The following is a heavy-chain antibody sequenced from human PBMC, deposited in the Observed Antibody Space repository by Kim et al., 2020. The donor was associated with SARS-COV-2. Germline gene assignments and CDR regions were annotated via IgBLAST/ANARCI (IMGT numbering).Heavy chain of an antibody. D-gene: IGHD4-4*01. CDR2: INPNSGGT. J-gene: IGHJ6*02. CDR1: GYTFTGYY. V-gene: IGHV1-2*06. Sequence: ASVKVSCKASGYTFTGYYMHWVRQAPGQGLEWMGRINPNSGGTNYAQKFQGRVTMTRDTSISTAYMELSRLRSDDTAVYYCARDPAYSNYYYGMDVWGQGTTVTVSS. CDR3: ARDPAYSNYYYGMDV.